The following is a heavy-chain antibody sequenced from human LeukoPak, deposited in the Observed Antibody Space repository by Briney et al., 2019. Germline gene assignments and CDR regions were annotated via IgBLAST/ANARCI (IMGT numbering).Heavy chain of an antibody. Sequence: PSETLSLTCTVSGGSISSGSYYWSWIRQSAGKGLEWIERIYTSGNTNYNPSLKSRVTISVGTSKNQFSLKLNSVTAADTAVYFCARSGTYYNNWFDPWGQGTLVTVSS. D-gene: IGHD3-10*01. J-gene: IGHJ5*02. CDR1: GGSISSGSYY. CDR2: IYTSGNT. V-gene: IGHV4-61*02. CDR3: ARSGTYYNNWFDP.